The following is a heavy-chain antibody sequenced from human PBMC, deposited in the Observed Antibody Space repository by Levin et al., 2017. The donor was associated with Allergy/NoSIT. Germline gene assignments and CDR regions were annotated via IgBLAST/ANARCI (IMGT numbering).Heavy chain of an antibody. CDR1: GGSFSGYY. J-gene: IGHJ4*02. V-gene: IGHV4-34*01. D-gene: IGHD3-9*01. Sequence: SETLSLTCAVYGGSFSGYYWSWIRQPPGKGLEWIGEINHSGSTNYNPSLKSRVTISVDTSKNQFSLKLSSVTAADTAVYYCARGRERYFDWLPFDYWGQGTLVTVSS. CDR3: ARGRERYFDWLPFDY. CDR2: INHSGST.